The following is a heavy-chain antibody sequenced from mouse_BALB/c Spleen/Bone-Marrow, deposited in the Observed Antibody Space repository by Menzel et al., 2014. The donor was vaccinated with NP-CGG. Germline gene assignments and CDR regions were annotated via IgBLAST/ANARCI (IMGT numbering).Heavy chain of an antibody. D-gene: IGHD1-2*01. CDR2: ILPGSGSS. Sequence: QVQLQQSGAELMKPGASVKISCKATGYTFSSYWLEWVKQRPGHGLEWIGEILPGSGSSNYNEKFKGKATFTADTSTNTAYMQLSRLTSEDSAVYYCGRRGYGGAYWGQGTLVTVSA. V-gene: IGHV1-9*01. CDR3: GRRGYGGAY. CDR1: GYTFSSYW. J-gene: IGHJ3*01.